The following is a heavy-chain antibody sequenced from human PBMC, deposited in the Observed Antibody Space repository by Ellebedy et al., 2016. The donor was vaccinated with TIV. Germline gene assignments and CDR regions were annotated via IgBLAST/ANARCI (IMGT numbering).Heavy chain of an antibody. CDR1: GLTFSSYA. V-gene: IGHV3-23*01. J-gene: IGHJ6*02. D-gene: IGHD6-19*01. CDR2: ISGSGGST. Sequence: GESLKISCTASGLTFSSYAMSWFRQSPGKGLEWVSAISGSGGSTYYADSVKGRFTISRDNSKNTLYLQMNSLRAEDTAVYFCARHPSVAGPGDVWGQGTTVTVSS. CDR3: ARHPSVAGPGDV.